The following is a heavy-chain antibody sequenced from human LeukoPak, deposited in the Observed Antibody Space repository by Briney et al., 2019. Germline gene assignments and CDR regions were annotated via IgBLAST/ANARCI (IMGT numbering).Heavy chain of an antibody. J-gene: IGHJ4*02. V-gene: IGHV3-23*01. D-gene: IGHD3-10*01. CDR2: ISGSGGST. CDR1: GFTFSSYG. CDR3: ARSLWFGDSNLDY. Sequence: PGGTLRLSCAASGFTFSSYGMSWVRQAPGKGLEWVSAISGSGGSTYYADSVKGRFTISRDNAKNSLYLQMSSLRAEDTAMYYCARSLWFGDSNLDYWGQGTLVTVSS.